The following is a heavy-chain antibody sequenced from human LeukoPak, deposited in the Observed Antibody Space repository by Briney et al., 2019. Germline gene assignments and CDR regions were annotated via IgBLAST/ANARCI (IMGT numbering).Heavy chain of an antibody. D-gene: IGHD2-2*01. J-gene: IGHJ4*02. CDR2: IYYSGST. V-gene: IGHV4-39*07. Sequence: PSETLSLTCTVSGGSISSSSYYWGWIRQPPGKGLEWIGSIYYSGSTYYNPSLKSRVTISVDTSKNQFSLKLSSVTAADTAVYYCARVATLRAHCSSNTCYYFDYWGQGTLVTVSS. CDR1: GGSISSSSYY. CDR3: ARVATLRAHCSSNTCYYFDY.